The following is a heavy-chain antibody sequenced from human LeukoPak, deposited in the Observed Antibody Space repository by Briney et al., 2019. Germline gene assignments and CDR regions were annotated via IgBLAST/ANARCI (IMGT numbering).Heavy chain of an antibody. V-gene: IGHV1-3*01. D-gene: IGHD1-26*01. J-gene: IGHJ4*02. CDR1: GYTSTSYA. CDR2: INAGNGNT. Sequence: ASVKVSCKASGYTSTSYAMHWVRQAPGQRLEWMGWINAGNGNTKYSQKFQGRVTITRDTSASTANMELSSLRSEDTAVYYCARDLGGSYFDYWGQGTLVTVSS. CDR3: ARDLGGSYFDY.